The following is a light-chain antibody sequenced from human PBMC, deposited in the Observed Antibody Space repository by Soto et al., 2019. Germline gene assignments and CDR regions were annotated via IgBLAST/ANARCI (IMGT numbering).Light chain of an antibody. J-gene: IGKJ1*01. Sequence: VLTQSPVTLSLSPGERATLSCRASQSFSSTYLAWYQQKPGQAPRLLIYGASTRATGIPARFSGSGSGTEFTLTISSLQSEDFAVYYCQQYNNWPRTFGQGTKVDIK. CDR1: QSFSSTY. CDR2: GAS. V-gene: IGKV3-15*01. CDR3: QQYNNWPRT.